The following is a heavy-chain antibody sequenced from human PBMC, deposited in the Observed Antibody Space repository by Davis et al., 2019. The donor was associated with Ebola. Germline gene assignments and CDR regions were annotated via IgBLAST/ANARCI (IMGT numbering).Heavy chain of an antibody. D-gene: IGHD2-2*01. CDR3: ARVTGIVVVPRYYYMDV. CDR2: IYYSGST. J-gene: IGHJ6*03. Sequence: SETLSLTCTVSGASMGYYYWSWIRQPPGRGLEWIGYIYYSGSTNYNPSLKSRVTISVDSSKNQFSLKLSSVTAADTAVYYCARVTGIVVVPRYYYMDVWGKGTTVTVSS. CDR1: GASMGYYY. V-gene: IGHV4-59*08.